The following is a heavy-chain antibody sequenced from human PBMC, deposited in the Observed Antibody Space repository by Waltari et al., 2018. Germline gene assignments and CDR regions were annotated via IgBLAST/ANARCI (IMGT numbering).Heavy chain of an antibody. D-gene: IGHD6-6*01. Sequence: QVQLQESGPGLVKPSETLSLTCTVSGGSISSYYWSWIRQPAGKGLELIGRIYTSGSTNYNPSLKSRVTMSVDTSKNQFSLKLSSVTAADTAVYYCARGWRYSSSAGNWFDPWGQGTLVTVSS. V-gene: IGHV4-4*07. J-gene: IGHJ5*02. CDR1: GGSISSYY. CDR2: IYTSGST. CDR3: ARGWRYSSSAGNWFDP.